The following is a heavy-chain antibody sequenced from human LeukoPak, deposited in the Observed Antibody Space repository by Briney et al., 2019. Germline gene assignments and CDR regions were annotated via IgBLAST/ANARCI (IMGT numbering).Heavy chain of an antibody. CDR1: GITFSTYA. D-gene: IGHD6-19*01. CDR3: ATGGSQYSGAWFDY. CDR2: MSSSSGTI. V-gene: IGHV3-48*02. Sequence: GGSLRLSCAAFGITFSTYAMNWVRQAPGKGPEWLSYMSSSSGTIYYADSVKGRFTISRDNAKNSLYLQVTSLRDEDTAVYYCATGGSQYSGAWFDYWGQGTLVTVSS. J-gene: IGHJ5*01.